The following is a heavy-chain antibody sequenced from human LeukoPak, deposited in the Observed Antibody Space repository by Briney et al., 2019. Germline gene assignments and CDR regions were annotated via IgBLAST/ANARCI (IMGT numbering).Heavy chain of an antibody. CDR1: GYTFTDYY. CDR2: ITPNGGAT. D-gene: IGHD3-22*01. CDR3: ARVSRFYYDSSGDFDY. J-gene: IGHJ4*02. Sequence: VASVKVSFKASGYTFTDYYMHWVRQAPGQGLEWMGGITPNGGATKYAQKFRGRVSMTRDTSINTAYMELSRLTSDDTAIYYCARVSRFYYDSSGDFDYWGQGTLVTVSS. V-gene: IGHV1-2*02.